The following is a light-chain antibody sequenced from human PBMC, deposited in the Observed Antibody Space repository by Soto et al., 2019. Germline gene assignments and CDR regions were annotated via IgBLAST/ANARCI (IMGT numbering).Light chain of an antibody. V-gene: IGKV3-20*01. CDR2: GAS. CDR3: QQYGSSPET. J-gene: IGKJ2*01. Sequence: EFVWTQAPGTLSLSPGERATLSCRASQSVSSSYLAWYQQKPGQGPRLLIYGASSRATGIPDRFSGSWSGTDFTLTISRLERENFAVYYCQQYGSSPETFGQGTKLEIK. CDR1: QSVSSSY.